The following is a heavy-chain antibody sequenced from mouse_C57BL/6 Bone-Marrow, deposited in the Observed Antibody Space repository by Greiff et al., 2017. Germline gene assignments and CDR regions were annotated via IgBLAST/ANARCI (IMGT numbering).Heavy chain of an antibody. D-gene: IGHD2-4*01. CDR3: AIRLRQGDWYFDV. CDR2: IHPSDSDP. J-gene: IGHJ1*03. V-gene: IGHV1-74*01. CDR1: GYTFTSYW. Sequence: QVQLQQPGAELVKPGASVKVSCKASGYTFTSYWMHWVKQRPGQGLEWIGSIHPSDSDPNSNQKFKGKATLTVDKSSSTAYMQLSSLTSEDSAVYYCAIRLRQGDWYFDVWGTGTTVTVSS.